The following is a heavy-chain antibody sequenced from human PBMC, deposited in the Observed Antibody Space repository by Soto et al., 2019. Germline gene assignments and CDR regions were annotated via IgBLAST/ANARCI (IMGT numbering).Heavy chain of an antibody. CDR2: ISPNSGRP. J-gene: IGHJ4*02. Sequence: ASVKVSCKTSGYTFTKYDISWVRQAPGQGLEWLGLISPNSGRPSYAQKFEGRVTMTTDTSTTTAYLELRSLRSDDTAVYYCVRQYYDFWTDYPDFDYGGQGTLVTVSS. CDR3: VRQYYDFWTDYPDFDY. D-gene: IGHD3-3*01. V-gene: IGHV1-18*04. CDR1: GYTFTKYD.